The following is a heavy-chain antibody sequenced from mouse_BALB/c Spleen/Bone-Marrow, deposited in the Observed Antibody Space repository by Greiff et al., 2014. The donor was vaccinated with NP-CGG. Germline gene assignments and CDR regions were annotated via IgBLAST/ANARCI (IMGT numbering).Heavy chain of an antibody. D-gene: IGHD2-4*01. CDR3: GRGNYDYDSWFGY. V-gene: IGHV1-37*01. J-gene: IGHJ3*01. Sequence: EVQLQQSGPELVKPGASVKISCKASGYSFTGYFMNWMKQNHGKSLEWIGRINPYNGDPFYNQKFKGKATLTVDKSSSTAHMELLSLTSEDSAVYYCGRGNYDYDSWFGYWGQGTLVTVSA. CDR2: INPYNGDP. CDR1: GYSFTGYF.